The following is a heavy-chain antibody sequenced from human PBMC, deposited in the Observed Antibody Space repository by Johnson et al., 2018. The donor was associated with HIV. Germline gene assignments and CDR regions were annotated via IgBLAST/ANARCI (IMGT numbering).Heavy chain of an antibody. CDR3: ARDRSGYYYDSSGMDAFYI. Sequence: QVQLVESGGGLVKPGGSLRLSCAASGFTFSDYYMSWIRQAPGKGLEWVSYISSSGSSIYYADSVKGRFTISRDNDKNSLYLQMNSLRAEDTAVYYCARDRSGYYYDSSGMDAFYIWGQGTMVTVSS. V-gene: IGHV3-11*04. CDR2: ISSSGSSI. D-gene: IGHD3-22*01. J-gene: IGHJ3*02. CDR1: GFTFSDYY.